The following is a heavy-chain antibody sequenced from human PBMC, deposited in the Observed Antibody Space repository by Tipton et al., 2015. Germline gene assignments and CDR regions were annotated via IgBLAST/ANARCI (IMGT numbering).Heavy chain of an antibody. Sequence: TLSLTCTVSGASVSSDIYYWNWIRQPPGKGLEWIGYIYHSGSTNYSTNYNPSLKSRVTISVDASKNQFSLKLSSVTAADTAVYYCARHKGSDFYDSSAYWPPPGEFDYWGQGTLVTVSS. CDR1: GASVSSDIYY. D-gene: IGHD3-22*01. J-gene: IGHJ4*02. CDR2: IYHSGSTNYST. CDR3: ARHKGSDFYDSSAYWPPPGEFDY. V-gene: IGHV4-61*01.